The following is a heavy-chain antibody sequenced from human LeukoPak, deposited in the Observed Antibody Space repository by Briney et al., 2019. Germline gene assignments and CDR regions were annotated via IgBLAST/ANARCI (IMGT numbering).Heavy chain of an antibody. J-gene: IGHJ4*02. CDR1: GFTFSSYA. Sequence: GSLRLSCAASGFTFSSYAMHWVRQAPGKGLEWVAVISYDGSNKYYADSAKGRFTISRDNSKNTLYLQMNSLRAEDTAVYYCARGPLRGYSYGYFDYWGQGTLVTVSS. CDR3: ARGPLRGYSYGYFDY. V-gene: IGHV3-30-3*01. D-gene: IGHD5-18*01. CDR2: ISYDGSNK.